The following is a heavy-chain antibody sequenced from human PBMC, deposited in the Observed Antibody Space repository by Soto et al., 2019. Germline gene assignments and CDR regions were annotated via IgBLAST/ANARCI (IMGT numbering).Heavy chain of an antibody. J-gene: IGHJ3*02. CDR2: INSGGST. V-gene: IGHV3-23*01. D-gene: IGHD4-17*01. CDR3: ATYTTVTNAFDI. CDR1: GFTFSSYT. Sequence: PGGSLRLSCAASGFTFSSYTMNWVRQAPGKGLEWVSVINSGGSTYYADSVKGRFTISRDDSKNTLYLQIISLRAEDTAVYYCATYTTVTNAFDIWGQGTMVTVSS.